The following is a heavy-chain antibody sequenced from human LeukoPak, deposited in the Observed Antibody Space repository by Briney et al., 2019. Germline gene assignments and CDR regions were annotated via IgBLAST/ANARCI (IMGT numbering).Heavy chain of an antibody. CDR3: ARGRKDIILRQAHDAFDI. Sequence: SVKVSCKASGGTFSSYAISWVRQAPGQGLEWMGGIIPIFGTANYAQKFQGRVTITADESTSTAYMELSSLRSEDTAVYYCARGRKDIILRQAHDAFDIWGQGTMVTVSS. J-gene: IGHJ3*02. D-gene: IGHD2-8*01. CDR1: GGTFSSYA. CDR2: IIPIFGTA. V-gene: IGHV1-69*13.